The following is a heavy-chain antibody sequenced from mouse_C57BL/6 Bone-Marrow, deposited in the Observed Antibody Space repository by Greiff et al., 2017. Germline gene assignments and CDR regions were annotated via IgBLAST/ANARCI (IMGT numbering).Heavy chain of an antibody. D-gene: IGHD1-1*01. J-gene: IGHJ3*01. Sequence: EVKLVESEGGLVQPGSSMKLSCTASGFTFSDYYMAWVRQVPGKGLEWVANINYDGSSTYYLDSLKSRFIISRDNAKNILYLQMSSLKSEDTATYYCARGRYQFAYWGQGTLVTVSA. CDR1: GFTFSDYY. CDR3: ARGRYQFAY. CDR2: INYDGSST. V-gene: IGHV5-16*01.